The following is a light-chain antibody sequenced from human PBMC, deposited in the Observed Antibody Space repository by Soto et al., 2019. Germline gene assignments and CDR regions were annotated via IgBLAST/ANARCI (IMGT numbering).Light chain of an antibody. V-gene: IGLV3-9*01. CDR1: NIGRKS. Sequence: SYELTQPLSVSVALGQTARITCGGNNIGRKSVHWYQQKPGQAPVLVIYRDANRPSGIPERFSGSSSGNTATLTISRAQAGDEVDYYCEVWDSISYVFGTGTKLTVL. J-gene: IGLJ1*01. CDR3: EVWDSISYV. CDR2: RDA.